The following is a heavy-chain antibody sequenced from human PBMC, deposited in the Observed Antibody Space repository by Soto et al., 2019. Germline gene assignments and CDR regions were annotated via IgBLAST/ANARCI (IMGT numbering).Heavy chain of an antibody. CDR1: GFTFSDYY. CDR2: ISSSGSYT. J-gene: IGHJ4*02. CDR3: VRVINSAASGLDY. Sequence: GGPLRLSCAASGFTFSDYYMSWIRQAPGKGLEWVSYISSSGSYTNYADSVKGRFTISRGNAKNSLYLQMNSLRAEDTAVYYCVRVINSAASGLDYWGQGTLVTVSS. V-gene: IGHV3-11*06. D-gene: IGHD3-10*01.